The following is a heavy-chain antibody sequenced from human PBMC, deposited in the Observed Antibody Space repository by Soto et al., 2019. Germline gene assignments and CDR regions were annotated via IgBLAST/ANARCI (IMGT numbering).Heavy chain of an antibody. V-gene: IGHV3-23*01. CDR1: GFTFTNYA. D-gene: IGHD6-19*01. Sequence: EVQLLESGGGLVQPGGSLRLSCAASGFTFTNYAMSWVRQAPGKGLEWVSTISGGGDGTYYEDSVKGHFTISRDNSQNEPHMHMNSPRVEDTAIYFCAKKGLGSLKTFCSGSGCHYAFEIWGQGTMVTVSS. J-gene: IGHJ3*02. CDR3: AKKGLGSLKTFCSGSGCHYAFEI. CDR2: ISGGGDGT.